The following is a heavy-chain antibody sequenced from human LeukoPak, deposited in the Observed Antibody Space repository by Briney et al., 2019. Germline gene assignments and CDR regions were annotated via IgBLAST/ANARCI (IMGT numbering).Heavy chain of an antibody. V-gene: IGHV4-38-2*02. J-gene: IGHJ5*02. Sequence: SETLSLTCTVSGYSISSGSFWGWIRPPPGKGLEWIGSIYHSGSTYYNPSLKSRVTISVDTSRNQFSLKLSSVTAADTAVYYCATHPKSCTRGIFITGKACWFDPWGQGTLVTVSS. CDR3: ATHPKSCTRGIFITGKACWFDP. CDR1: GYSISSGSF. D-gene: IGHD3-10*01. CDR2: IYHSGST.